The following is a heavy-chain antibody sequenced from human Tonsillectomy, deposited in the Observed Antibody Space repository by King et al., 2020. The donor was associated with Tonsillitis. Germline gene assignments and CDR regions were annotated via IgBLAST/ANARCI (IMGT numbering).Heavy chain of an antibody. V-gene: IGHV1-69*01. Sequence: QVQLVESGAEVKKPGSSVKVSCKASGGTFSDYAISWVRQAPGQGLEWMGGIIPIFRRTTYAQKFQGRVTITADEATRTAYMELSRLTSEDTAGYYCARHRRDCTNGVCSYSYYYYMDVWGTGTTVTVSS. CDR1: GGTFSDYA. CDR3: ARHRRDCTNGVCSYSYYYYMDV. D-gene: IGHD2-8*01. CDR2: IIPIFRRT. J-gene: IGHJ6*03.